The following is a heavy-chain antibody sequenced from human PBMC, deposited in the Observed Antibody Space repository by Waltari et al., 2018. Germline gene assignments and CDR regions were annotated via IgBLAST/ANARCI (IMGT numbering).Heavy chain of an antibody. CDR1: GYTFTSYD. V-gene: IGHV1-8*01. D-gene: IGHD5-12*01. CDR2: KSPNRDKT. CDR3: ARDRDGYNVGEN. Sequence: QVQLVQSGAEVKKPGASVKVSCKASGYTFTSYDINWVRQATGQGLEWMGWKSPNRDKTGYPEKFQVGATMARNASISTAYMELSSLGSEDTAVYYWARDRDGYNVGENWGQGTLVTVSS. J-gene: IGHJ4*02.